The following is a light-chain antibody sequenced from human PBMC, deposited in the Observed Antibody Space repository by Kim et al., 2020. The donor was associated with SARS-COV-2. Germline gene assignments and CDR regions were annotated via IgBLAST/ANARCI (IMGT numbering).Light chain of an antibody. V-gene: IGKV1-5*01. CDR1: QSVRTG. J-gene: IGKJ1*01. CDR3: QQYDSYPWT. CDR2: DAS. Sequence: ASVGGRVTITGRASQSVRTGLAWYQQKPGKAPKVLIYDASNLESGVPSRFSGSGSGTEFTLIISSLQPDDFATYYCQQYDSYPWTFGQGTKVDIK.